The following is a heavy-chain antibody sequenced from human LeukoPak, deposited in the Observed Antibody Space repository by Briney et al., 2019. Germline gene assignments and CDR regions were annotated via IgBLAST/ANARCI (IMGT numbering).Heavy chain of an antibody. Sequence: SETLSLTCTVSGGSICSYYWSWIRQPPGKGLEGIGYIYYSGSTNYNHSLKRRVTISVDTSKNQFSLKLSSVTAADTAVYYCARVSYYDSSGYNWFDPWGQGTLVTVSS. D-gene: IGHD3-22*01. CDR1: GGSICSYY. V-gene: IGHV4-59*01. CDR3: ARVSYYDSSGYNWFDP. J-gene: IGHJ5*02. CDR2: IYYSGST.